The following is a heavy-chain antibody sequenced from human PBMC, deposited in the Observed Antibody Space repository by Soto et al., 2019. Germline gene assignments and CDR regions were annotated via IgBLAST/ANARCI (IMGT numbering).Heavy chain of an antibody. D-gene: IGHD3-22*01. V-gene: IGHV3-23*01. CDR3: AKSPGMYYYDSSGYYHYDY. CDR2: ISGSGVSA. CDR1: GFTFSSYA. J-gene: IGHJ4*02. Sequence: GGSLRLSCAASGFTFSSYAMSWVRQAPGKGLEWVSAISGSGVSAYYADSVKGRFTISRDNSKNTLYLQMNSLRAEDTAVYYCAKSPGMYYYDSSGYYHYDYWGQGTLVTVSS.